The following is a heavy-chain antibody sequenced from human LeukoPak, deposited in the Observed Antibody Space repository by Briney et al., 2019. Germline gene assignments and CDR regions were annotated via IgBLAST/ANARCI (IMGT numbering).Heavy chain of an antibody. J-gene: IGHJ4*02. CDR2: IKPDGSAK. D-gene: IGHD4-17*01. V-gene: IGHV3-7*01. CDR1: GFTFSNYW. Sequence: GGSLRLSCAAPGFTFSNYWMTWVRQAPGKGLEWVANIKPDGSAKNYVDSVKGRFTIFRDNAKNSLYLQMNSLTVADTAVYFCARNPFGDHDYWGQGTLVTVSS. CDR3: ARNPFGDHDY.